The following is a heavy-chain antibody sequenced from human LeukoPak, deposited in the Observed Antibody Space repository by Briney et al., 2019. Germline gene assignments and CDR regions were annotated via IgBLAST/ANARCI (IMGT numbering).Heavy chain of an antibody. CDR1: GYSFTSYW. J-gene: IGHJ4*02. CDR3: VRRPAYCSSTSCYYFDY. D-gene: IGHD2-2*01. CDR2: IYPGDSDT. Sequence: GESLKISCKGSGYSFTSYWIGWVRQMPGKGLEWMGIIYPGDSDTRYSPSFQGQVTISADKSISTAYLQWSSLKASDTAMYYCVRRPAYCSSTSCYYFDYWGQGTLVTVSS. V-gene: IGHV5-51*01.